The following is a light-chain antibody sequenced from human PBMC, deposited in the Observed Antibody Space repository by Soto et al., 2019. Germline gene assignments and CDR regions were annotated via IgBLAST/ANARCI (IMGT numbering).Light chain of an antibody. CDR2: AVR. V-gene: IGLV2-14*01. CDR3: SSYTSSSTLV. CDR1: SSDVGGYNY. Sequence: QSALTQPASVSGPPGQSITISCTGTSSDVGGYNYVSWYQQHPGKAPKLMLYAVRDRPSWVSNPFSGSKSGNTASLTISGLQAEDEADYYCSSYTSSSTLVFGTGTKVTVL. J-gene: IGLJ1*01.